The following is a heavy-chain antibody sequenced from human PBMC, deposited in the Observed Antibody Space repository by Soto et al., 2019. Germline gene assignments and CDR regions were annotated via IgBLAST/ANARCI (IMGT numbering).Heavy chain of an antibody. CDR3: TRDASRDSSARGWFDP. V-gene: IGHV3-21*01. J-gene: IGHJ5*02. CDR2: ISSNSAYI. Sequence: VGSLRLSGAASGFTFRSFTMNWVRQAPGKGLEWVSTISSNSAYIYYTDALRGRFTISRDNAKNSLHLQMNSLRAEDTAVYYCTRDASRDSSARGWFDPWGPGTLVTVSS. D-gene: IGHD6-13*01. CDR1: GFTFRSFT.